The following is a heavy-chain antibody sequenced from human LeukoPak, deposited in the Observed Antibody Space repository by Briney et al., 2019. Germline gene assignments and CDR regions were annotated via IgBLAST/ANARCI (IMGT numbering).Heavy chain of an antibody. CDR2: INHSGST. CDR1: GGSFSGYY. CDR3: ARGVAYDILTGSPRFDY. J-gene: IGHJ4*02. Sequence: PSETLSLTCAVYGGSFSGYYWSWIRQPPGKGLEWIGEINHSGSTNYNPSLKSRVTISVDTSKNQFSLKLSSVTAADTAVYYCARGVAYDILTGSPRFDYWGQGTLVTVSS. D-gene: IGHD3-9*01. V-gene: IGHV4-34*01.